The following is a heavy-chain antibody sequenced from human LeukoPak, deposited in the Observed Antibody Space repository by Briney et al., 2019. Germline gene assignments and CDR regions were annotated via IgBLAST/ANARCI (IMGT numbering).Heavy chain of an antibody. CDR1: GYTFTSYG. V-gene: IGHV1-18*01. Sequence: ASVKVSCKASGYTFTSYGISWVRQAPGQGLEWMGWIIAYNGNTNYAQKLQGRVTMTTDTSTSTAYMELRSLRSDDTAVYYCARVRRHCSSTSCPWYYYYYMDVWGKGTTVTVSS. CDR2: IIAYNGNT. CDR3: ARVRRHCSSTSCPWYYYYYMDV. J-gene: IGHJ6*03. D-gene: IGHD2-2*01.